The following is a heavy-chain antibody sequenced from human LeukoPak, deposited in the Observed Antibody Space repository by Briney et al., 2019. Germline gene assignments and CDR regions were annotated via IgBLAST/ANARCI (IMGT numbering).Heavy chain of an antibody. CDR1: GFTVSSNE. V-gene: IGHV3-38-3*01. CDR3: ARDYDSSGLYYFDY. J-gene: IGHJ4*02. Sequence: GGSLRLSCAASGFTVSSNEMSWVRQAPGKGLEWVSSISGGSTYYADSVKGRFTISRDNSKNTLYLQMNSLRAEDTAVYYCARDYDSSGLYYFDYWGQGTLVTVSS. CDR2: ISGGST. D-gene: IGHD3-22*01.